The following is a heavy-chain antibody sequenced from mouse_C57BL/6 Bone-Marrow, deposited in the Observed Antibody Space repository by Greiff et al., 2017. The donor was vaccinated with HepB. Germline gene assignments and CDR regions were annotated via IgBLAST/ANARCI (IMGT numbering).Heavy chain of an antibody. D-gene: IGHD2-12*01. CDR2: ISSGGSYT. CDR1: GFTFSSYG. J-gene: IGHJ1*03. V-gene: IGHV5-6*02. Sequence: DVMLVESGGDLVKPGGSLKLSCAASGFTFSSYGMSWVRQTPDKRLEWVATISSGGSYTYYPDSVKGRFTISRENAKNTLYLQMSSLKSEDTAMYYWARRRRDSYYRYFDVWGTGTTVTVSS. CDR3: ARRRRDSYYRYFDV.